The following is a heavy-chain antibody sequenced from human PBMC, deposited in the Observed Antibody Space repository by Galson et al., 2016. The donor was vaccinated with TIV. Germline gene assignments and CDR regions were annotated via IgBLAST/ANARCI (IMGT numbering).Heavy chain of an antibody. V-gene: IGHV1-69*06. CDR1: GGSFSTYA. CDR3: ARDNQATSGYDDAFDI. D-gene: IGHD5-12*01. Sequence: SVKVSCKVSGGSFSTYAINWVRQAPGQGPEWMGRIIPILGPTKYAQRFQGRVSITADKSTNTAYMDLSSLRSDDTAVYYCARDNQATSGYDDAFDIWGQGTLVTVSS. J-gene: IGHJ3*02. CDR2: IIPILGPT.